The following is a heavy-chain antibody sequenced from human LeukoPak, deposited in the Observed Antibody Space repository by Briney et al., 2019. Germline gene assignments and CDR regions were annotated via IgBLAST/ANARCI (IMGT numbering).Heavy chain of an antibody. CDR3: TTISYGDYFDY. CDR2: IKSKTDGGTT. CDR1: GFTFSNAW. V-gene: IGHV3-15*01. D-gene: IGHD1-26*01. Sequence: GGSLRLSCAASGFTFSNAWMSWVRQAPGKGLEWVGRIKSKTDGGTTDYAAPVKGRFTISRDDSKNTLYLQMNSLKTEDTAVYYSTTISYGDYFDYWGQGTLVTVSS. J-gene: IGHJ4*02.